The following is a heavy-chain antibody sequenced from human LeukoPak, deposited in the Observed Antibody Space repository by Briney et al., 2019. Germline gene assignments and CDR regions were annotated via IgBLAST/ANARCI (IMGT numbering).Heavy chain of an antibody. CDR2: IYYSGST. Sequence: PSETLSLTCTVSGGSISNYYWSWIRQPPGKGLEWIGYIYYSGSTNYNPSLKSRVTISVDTSKNQFSLKLSSVTAADTAVYYCARDKGGPQLDPWGQGTLVTVSS. CDR1: GGSISNYY. J-gene: IGHJ5*02. V-gene: IGHV4-59*01. CDR3: ARDKGGPQLDP.